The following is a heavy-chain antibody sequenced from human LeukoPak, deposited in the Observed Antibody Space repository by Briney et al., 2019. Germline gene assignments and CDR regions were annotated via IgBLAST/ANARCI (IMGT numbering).Heavy chain of an antibody. J-gene: IGHJ4*02. D-gene: IGHD3-3*01. V-gene: IGHV1-2*02. CDR2: INPNSGGT. Sequence: EASVKVSCKAFGYTFTGYYMHWVRQAPGQGLEWMGWINPNSGGTNYAQKFQGRVTMTRDTSISTAYMELSRLRSDDTAVYYCASLGDTIFGVVINYYFDYWGQGTLVTVSS. CDR1: GYTFTGYY. CDR3: ASLGDTIFGVVINYYFDY.